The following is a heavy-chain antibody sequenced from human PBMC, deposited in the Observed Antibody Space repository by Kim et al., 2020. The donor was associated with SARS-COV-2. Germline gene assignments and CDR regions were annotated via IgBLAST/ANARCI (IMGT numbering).Heavy chain of an antibody. V-gene: IGHV3-53*01. D-gene: IGHD6-19*01. Sequence: ADSVKGRFTISRDNSKNTLYLQMNSLRAEDTAVYYCARESAVAGGNYFDYWGQGTLVTVSS. J-gene: IGHJ4*02. CDR3: ARESAVAGGNYFDY.